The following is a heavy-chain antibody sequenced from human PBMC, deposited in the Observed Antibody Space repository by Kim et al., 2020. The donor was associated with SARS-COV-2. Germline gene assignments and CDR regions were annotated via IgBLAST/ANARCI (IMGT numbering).Heavy chain of an antibody. CDR1: GFTFSGYW. CDR2: INTDGSAT. Sequence: GGSLRLSCAASGFTFSGYWMHWVRQAPGKGLVWVSRINTDGSATSYADSVKGRFTISRDNAKNTLYLQVNSLRAEDTAVYYCARALAIAAPFDSWGRGTLVTVSS. CDR3: ARALAIAAPFDS. J-gene: IGHJ4*02. D-gene: IGHD6-13*01. V-gene: IGHV3-74*01.